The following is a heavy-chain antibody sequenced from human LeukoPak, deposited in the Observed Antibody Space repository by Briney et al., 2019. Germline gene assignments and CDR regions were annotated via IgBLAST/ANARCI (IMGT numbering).Heavy chain of an antibody. CDR3: ARAVFAGDLLTGYWYFDL. J-gene: IGHJ2*01. CDR1: GFPFRKFG. Sequence: GGSLRLSCAASGFPFRKFGMHWVRQAPGKGLEWVALIWYDGSNKYYADSVKGRFTISRDNSKNTVYLQMNSLRAEDTAVYYCARAVFAGDLLTGYWYFDLWGRGTLVTVSS. D-gene: IGHD1-20*01. CDR2: IWYDGSNK. V-gene: IGHV3-33*01.